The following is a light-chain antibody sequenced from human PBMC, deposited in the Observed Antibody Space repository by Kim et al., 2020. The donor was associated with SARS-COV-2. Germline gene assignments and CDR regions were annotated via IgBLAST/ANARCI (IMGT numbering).Light chain of an antibody. CDR3: QQSHTSPWT. Sequence: APVGNRVTITCRASQSITNYLHWYQQKPGQVPKLLVYAASSLQSGVPSRFSGSGSGTGFSLTISSLQPEDFATYYCQQSHTSPWTFGQGTKVDIK. CDR2: AAS. J-gene: IGKJ1*01. CDR1: QSITNY. V-gene: IGKV1-39*01.